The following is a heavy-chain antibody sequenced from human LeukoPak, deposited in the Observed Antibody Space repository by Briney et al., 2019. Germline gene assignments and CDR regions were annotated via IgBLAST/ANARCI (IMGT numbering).Heavy chain of an antibody. V-gene: IGHV4-39*07. CDR2: IYHSGST. CDR1: GGSISTSNYY. J-gene: IGHJ4*02. CDR3: ARLDGSGSYFDY. D-gene: IGHD3-10*01. Sequence: SETLSLTCTVSGGSISTSNYYWGWIRQPPGKGLEWIGSIYHSGSTYYNPSLKSRVTISVDTSKNQFSLKLSSVTAADTAVYYCARLDGSGSYFDYWGQGTLVTVSS.